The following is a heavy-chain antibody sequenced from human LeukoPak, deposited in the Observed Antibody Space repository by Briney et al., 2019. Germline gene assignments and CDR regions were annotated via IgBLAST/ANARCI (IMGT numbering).Heavy chain of an antibody. V-gene: IGHV3-23*01. CDR1: GFTFSKYG. Sequence: PGGSLRLSCAASGFTFSKYGMSWVRQAPGKGLEWVSAISGSGGSTFYADSVKGRFTVSRDNSKNTLYLQLNSLRAEDTAIYYCAKATSGTYGYFECWGQGTLLTVSS. J-gene: IGHJ4*02. D-gene: IGHD1-26*01. CDR3: AKATSGTYGYFEC. CDR2: ISGSGGST.